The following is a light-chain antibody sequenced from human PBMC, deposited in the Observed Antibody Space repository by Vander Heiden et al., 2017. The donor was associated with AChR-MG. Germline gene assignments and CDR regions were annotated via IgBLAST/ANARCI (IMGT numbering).Light chain of an antibody. J-gene: IGLJ2*01. Sequence: QSALTQPASVSGSPGQSTTITCTGTSSDVGRYNYVSWYQRHPGKAPKLIIFDVNIRPSGVSNRFSGSKSGNTASLTISGLQAEDETDYYCSSYTSSHTLVFGGGTKLTVL. CDR1: SSDVGRYNY. V-gene: IGLV2-14*03. CDR3: SSYTSSHTLV. CDR2: DVN.